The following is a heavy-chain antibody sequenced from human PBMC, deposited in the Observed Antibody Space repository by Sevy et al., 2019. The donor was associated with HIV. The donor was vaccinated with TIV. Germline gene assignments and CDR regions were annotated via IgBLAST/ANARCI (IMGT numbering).Heavy chain of an antibody. CDR2: INSDGMST. J-gene: IGHJ4*02. CDR3: AKGHRGVTDY. CDR1: GFNFYIYW. D-gene: IGHD3-10*01. Sequence: GGSLRLSCAASGFNFYIYWIHWVRQAPGKGPVWVSHINSDGMSTRYADSVKGRFTVSRDNGKNTMYLQMNSLRVDDTAVYYCAKGHRGVTDYWGQGTLVTVSS. V-gene: IGHV3-74*01.